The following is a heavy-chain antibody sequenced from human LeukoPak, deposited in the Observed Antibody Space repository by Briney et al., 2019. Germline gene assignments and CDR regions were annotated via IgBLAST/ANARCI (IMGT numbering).Heavy chain of an antibody. CDR1: SYTFTNYA. V-gene: IGHV1-18*01. CDR3: ARDYGEWQQLVLYNWFDP. D-gene: IGHD6-13*01. CDR2: ISAYNGNT. J-gene: IGHJ5*02. Sequence: GASVKVSCKASSYTFTNYAFTWVRQAPGQGLEWMGWISAYNGNTNYAQKLQGRVTMTTDTSTSTAYMELRSLRSDDTAVYYCARDYGEWQQLVLYNWFDPWGQGTLVTVSS.